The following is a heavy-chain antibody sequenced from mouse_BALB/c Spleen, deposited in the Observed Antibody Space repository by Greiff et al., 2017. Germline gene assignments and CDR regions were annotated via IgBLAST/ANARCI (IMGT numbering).Heavy chain of an antibody. CDR2: ISYSGST. D-gene: IGHD2-2*01. V-gene: IGHV3-8*02. J-gene: IGHJ4*01. CDR3: ARWLPTTYAMDY. Sequence: EVQLQQSGPSLVKPSQTLSLTCSVTGDSITSGYWNWIRKFPGNKLEYMGYISYSGSTYYNPSLKSRISITRDTSKNQYYLQLNSVTTEDTATYYCARWLPTTYAMDYWGQGTSVTVSS. CDR1: GDSITSGY.